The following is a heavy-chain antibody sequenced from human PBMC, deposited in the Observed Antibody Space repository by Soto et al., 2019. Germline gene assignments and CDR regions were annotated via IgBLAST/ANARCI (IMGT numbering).Heavy chain of an antibody. J-gene: IGHJ4*02. D-gene: IGHD4-17*01. CDR1: GASLTITSYY. V-gene: IGHV4-39*01. CDR3: ARHFMTTVTEYYFDP. Sequence: SETLSLTCTVSGASLTITSYYWGWIRQPPGKRLEWLGSIYYSGDAFQDPSLKSRVTISVDTSKNQFSLKLTSVTATDTAVYYCARHFMTTVTEYYFDPWGQGTLVTVSS. CDR2: IYYSGDA.